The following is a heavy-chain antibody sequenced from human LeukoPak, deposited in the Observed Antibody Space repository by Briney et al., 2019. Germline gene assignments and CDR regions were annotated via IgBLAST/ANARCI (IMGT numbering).Heavy chain of an antibody. Sequence: GESPKTSCKASGYSFISYWICWVRQMPGTRLEWMGIIYPVDSDTRYCQSFQGQVTISAAKSISTAYLQSSSLKASDTAMYYFARRGVSYIRQIDYWGQGTLVTVS. CDR3: ARRGVSYIRQIDY. CDR1: GYSFISYW. J-gene: IGHJ4*02. D-gene: IGHD1-26*01. V-gene: IGHV5-51*01. CDR2: IYPVDSDT.